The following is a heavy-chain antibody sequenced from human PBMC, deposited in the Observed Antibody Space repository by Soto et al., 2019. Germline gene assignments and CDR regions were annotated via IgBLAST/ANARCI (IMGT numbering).Heavy chain of an antibody. J-gene: IGHJ3*02. CDR3: ARDLDDFWSGYYFDDAFDI. CDR2: ISAYNGNT. Sequence: ASVKVSCKASGYTFTSYGISWVRQAPGQGLEWMGWISAYNGNTNYAQKLQGRVSMTTDISTSTAYRELRSLRSDDTAVYYCARDLDDFWSGYYFDDAFDIWGQGTMVTVSS. CDR1: GYTFTSYG. V-gene: IGHV1-18*01. D-gene: IGHD3-3*01.